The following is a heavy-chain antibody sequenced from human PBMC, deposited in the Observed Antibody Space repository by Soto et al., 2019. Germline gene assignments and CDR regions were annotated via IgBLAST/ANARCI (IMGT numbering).Heavy chain of an antibody. D-gene: IGHD3-10*01. CDR3: ATDTMVRGVLTY. V-gene: IGHV1-24*01. J-gene: IGHJ4*02. CDR2: FDPEDGET. Sequence: ASVKVSCKVSGYTLTELSMHWVRQAPGKGLEWMGGFDPEDGETIYAQKFQGRVTMTEDTSTDTAYMERSSLRSEDTAVYYCATDTMVRGVLTYWGQGTLVTVSS. CDR1: GYTLTELS.